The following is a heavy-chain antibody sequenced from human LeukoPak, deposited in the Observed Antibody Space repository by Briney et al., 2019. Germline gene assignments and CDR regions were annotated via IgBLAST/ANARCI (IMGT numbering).Heavy chain of an antibody. CDR3: AKDKAEIAAAGLDY. Sequence: GGSLRLSCTASGFTFSDYGMHWVRQPPGKGLEWVAIIWYDGSNKKYEDSVKGRFTISRDNAKNSLYLQMNSLRAEDTALYYCAKDKAEIAAAGLDYWGQGTLVTVSS. V-gene: IGHV3-30*02. J-gene: IGHJ4*02. CDR1: GFTFSDYG. D-gene: IGHD6-13*01. CDR2: IWYDGSNK.